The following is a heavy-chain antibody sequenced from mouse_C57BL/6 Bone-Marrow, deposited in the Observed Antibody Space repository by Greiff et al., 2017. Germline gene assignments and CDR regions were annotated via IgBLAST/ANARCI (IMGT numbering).Heavy chain of an antibody. CDR2: INSDGGST. CDR3: ARHDYYDYDVPNYFDY. CDR1: EYEFPSHD. V-gene: IGHV5-2*01. Sequence: EVQVVESGGGLVQPGESLKLSCESNEYEFPSHDMSWVRKTPEKRLELVAAINSDGGSTYYPDTMERRFIISRDNTKKTLYLQMSSLRSEDTALYYCARHDYYDYDVPNYFDYWGQGTTLTVSS. J-gene: IGHJ2*01. D-gene: IGHD2-4*01.